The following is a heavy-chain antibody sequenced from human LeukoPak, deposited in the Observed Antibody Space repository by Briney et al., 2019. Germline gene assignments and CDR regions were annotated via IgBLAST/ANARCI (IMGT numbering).Heavy chain of an antibody. CDR1: GFTFSSYV. Sequence: GGSLRLSCAASGFTFSSYVMSWVRQAPGKGLEWVSGIRGRGDTTYYADSVRGRFTISRDNSKNTLYLQMSSLRVEDTAVYYCARDLQGLGGDWGQGTLVTVSS. CDR3: ARDLQGLGGD. J-gene: IGHJ4*02. CDR2: IRGRGDTT. V-gene: IGHV3-23*01. D-gene: IGHD2-21*01.